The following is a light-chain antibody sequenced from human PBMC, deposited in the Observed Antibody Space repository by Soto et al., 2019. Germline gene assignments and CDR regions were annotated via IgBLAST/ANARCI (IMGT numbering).Light chain of an antibody. CDR1: SSDVGSFNF. V-gene: IGLV2-14*01. Sequence: QSVLTQPASVSGAPGQSIAISCTGTSSDVGSFNFVSWYQQHPGKVPKLIIYEVSNRPSGVSSRFSGSKSGDTASLIISGLQAEDEADYYCLSWTTRRALVFGGGTKPPS. J-gene: IGLJ2*01. CDR2: EVS. CDR3: LSWTTRRALV.